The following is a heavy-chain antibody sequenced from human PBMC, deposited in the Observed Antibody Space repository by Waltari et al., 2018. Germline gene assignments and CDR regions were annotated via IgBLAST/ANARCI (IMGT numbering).Heavy chain of an antibody. D-gene: IGHD4-17*01. Sequence: QVQLVQSGAEVKKPGASVKVSCKASGYTFTSYAMHWVRQAPGQRLEWMGWINAGNGNTKYSQKFQGRVTITRDTSASTAYMELSSLRSEDTAVYYCARGADYDHHNWFDPWGQGTLVTVSS. CDR3: ARGADYDHHNWFDP. V-gene: IGHV1-3*01. CDR1: GYTFTSYA. J-gene: IGHJ5*02. CDR2: INAGNGNT.